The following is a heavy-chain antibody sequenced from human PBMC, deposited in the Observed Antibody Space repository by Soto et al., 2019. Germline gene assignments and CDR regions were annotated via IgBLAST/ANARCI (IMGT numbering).Heavy chain of an antibody. Sequence: QVQLVESGGGVVQPGRSLRLSCAASGFTFSSYGMHWVRQAPGKGLEWVAVIWYDGSNKYYADSVKGRFTIARDNSKNTLYLQMNSLRAEDTAVYYCASDRRGGSYSSSGYYFDYWGQGTLVTVSS. V-gene: IGHV3-33*01. D-gene: IGHD1-26*01. CDR3: ASDRRGGSYSSSGYYFDY. J-gene: IGHJ4*02. CDR1: GFTFSSYG. CDR2: IWYDGSNK.